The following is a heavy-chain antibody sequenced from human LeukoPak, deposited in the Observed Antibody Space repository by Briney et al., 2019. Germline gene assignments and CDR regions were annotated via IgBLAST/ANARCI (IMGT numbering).Heavy chain of an antibody. J-gene: IGHJ4*02. Sequence: SETLSLTCAVYGGSFSGYYWSWIRQPPGKGLEWIGEINHSGSTSYNPSLKSRVTMSIDTSKNQFSLKVKSVTAADTAMYYCARESNGDYSDYWGQGTLVTVSS. CDR2: INHSGST. V-gene: IGHV4-34*01. D-gene: IGHD4-17*01. CDR1: GGSFSGYY. CDR3: ARESNGDYSDY.